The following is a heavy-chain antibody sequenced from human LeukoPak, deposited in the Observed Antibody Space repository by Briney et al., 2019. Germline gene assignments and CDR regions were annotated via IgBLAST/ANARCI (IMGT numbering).Heavy chain of an antibody. CDR3: ARSPPYYYDSSGYYYGWFDP. V-gene: IGHV4-30-2*01. CDR1: GGSISSGGYY. Sequence: SQTLSLTCTVSGGSISSGGYYWSWIRQPPGKGLEWIGYIYHSGSTYYNPSLKSRVTISVDRSKNQFSLKLSSVTAADTAVYYCARSPPYYYDSSGYYYGWFDPWGQGTLVTVSS. J-gene: IGHJ5*02. D-gene: IGHD3-22*01. CDR2: IYHSGST.